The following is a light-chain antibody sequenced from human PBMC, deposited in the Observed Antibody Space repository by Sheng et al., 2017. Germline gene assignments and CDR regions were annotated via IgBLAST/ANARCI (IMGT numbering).Light chain of an antibody. CDR1: HHVTSNY. CDR3: QQYGSSPQ. V-gene: IGKV3-20*01. CDR2: RAS. Sequence: DIVLTQSPGTLSVSPGDSATLSCRASHHVTSNYLAWYLQKPGQAPRLLIYRASSRATGVPDRFSAGGSGTDFTLTISRLEPDDFAVYYCQQYGSSPQFGQGTKVEIK. J-gene: IGKJ1*01.